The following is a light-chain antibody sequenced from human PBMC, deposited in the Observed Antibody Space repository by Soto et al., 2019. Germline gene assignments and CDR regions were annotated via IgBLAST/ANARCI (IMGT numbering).Light chain of an antibody. CDR1: SSDVGGYDF. CDR2: EVN. Sequence: QSALTQPPSASGSPGQSVTISCTGTSSDVGGYDFVSWYQQHPGKAPKLMIYEVNKRRSGVPDRFSAPKSGNTASLTASGLQAEDEVDYHCTSYAGSNIVLFAGGTKLTVL. V-gene: IGLV2-8*01. CDR3: TSYAGSNIVL. J-gene: IGLJ2*01.